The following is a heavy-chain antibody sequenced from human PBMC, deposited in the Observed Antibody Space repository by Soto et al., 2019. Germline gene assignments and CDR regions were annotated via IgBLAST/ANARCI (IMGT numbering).Heavy chain of an antibody. Sequence: QVQLVASGGGVVQPGRSLRLSCAASGFTFSHYAMHWVRQAPGKGLEWVALMSYDGSNEYYADSVKGRFTISRDNSKNTLYLQMNSLRAEDTAVYYCAKDGSHNFDYWGQGTLVTVSS. CDR3: AKDGSHNFDY. J-gene: IGHJ4*02. V-gene: IGHV3-30*18. CDR1: GFTFSHYA. CDR2: MSYDGSNE. D-gene: IGHD1-26*01.